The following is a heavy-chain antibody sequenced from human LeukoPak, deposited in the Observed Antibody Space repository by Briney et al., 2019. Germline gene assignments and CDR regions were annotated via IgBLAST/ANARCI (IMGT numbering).Heavy chain of an antibody. CDR3: ARGGIAVAGTLGY. Sequence: SETLSLTCTVSGGSISSYYWSWIRQPPGKGLEWIGCIYYSGSTNYNPSLKSRVTISVDTSKNQFSLKLSSVTAADTAVYYCARGGIAVAGTLGYWGQGTLVTVSS. CDR1: GGSISSYY. CDR2: IYYSGST. D-gene: IGHD6-19*01. V-gene: IGHV4-59*01. J-gene: IGHJ4*02.